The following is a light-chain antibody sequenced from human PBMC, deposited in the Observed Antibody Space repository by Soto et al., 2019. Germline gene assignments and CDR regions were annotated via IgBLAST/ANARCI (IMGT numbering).Light chain of an antibody. CDR2: AAS. J-gene: IGKJ1*01. Sequence: DIQMTQSPSSVSASVGDRVTITCRSSEDISTWLAWYQQKPGKAPKLLIYAASSRATGIPDRFSGSGSGTDFTLTISRLEPEDFAVYFCQQYGSSPTFGQGTKVDIK. CDR3: QQYGSSPT. V-gene: IGKV1-12*01. CDR1: EDISTW.